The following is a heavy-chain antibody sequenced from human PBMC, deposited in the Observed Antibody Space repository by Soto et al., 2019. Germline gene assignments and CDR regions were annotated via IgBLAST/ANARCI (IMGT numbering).Heavy chain of an antibody. Sequence: LRLSCAASGFTFSRYAMNWVRQAPGKGLEWVSAISDSGTSTYYADSMKGRFTISRDNSKNTLYLQMNSLRAEDTAVYYCAKGPQSYYYDSSGNNQDYWGQGTLVTVSS. J-gene: IGHJ4*02. CDR1: GFTFSRYA. CDR3: AKGPQSYYYDSSGNNQDY. V-gene: IGHV3-23*01. D-gene: IGHD3-22*01. CDR2: ISDSGTST.